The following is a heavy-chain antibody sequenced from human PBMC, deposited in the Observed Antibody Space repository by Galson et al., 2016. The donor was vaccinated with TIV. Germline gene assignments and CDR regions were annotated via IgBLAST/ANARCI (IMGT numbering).Heavy chain of an antibody. Sequence: SVKVSCKASGYSFTSYHIHWVRQAPRQGLEWMGIINPSGGSASNAQKFQGRVTMTRDTSTSTVYMELSSLRSEDTAVYYCARVMSVTMIIGGNLDPFDFWGQGTVVTVSS. D-gene: IGHD3-22*01. V-gene: IGHV1-46*03. CDR1: GYSFTSYH. J-gene: IGHJ3*01. CDR2: INPSGGSA. CDR3: ARVMSVTMIIGGNLDPFDF.